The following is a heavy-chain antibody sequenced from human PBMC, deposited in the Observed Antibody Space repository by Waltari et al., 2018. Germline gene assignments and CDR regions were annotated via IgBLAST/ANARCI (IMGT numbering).Heavy chain of an antibody. CDR3: AKDKPDYFDY. CDR1: GFTFSSYA. Sequence: EVQLLESGGGLVQPGGSLRLSCAASGFTFSSYAMSWVRQSPGKGLEWVSVIYSGGSSTYYADSVKGRFTISRDNSKNTLYLQMNSLRAEDTAVYYCAKDKPDYFDYWGQGTLVTVSS. CDR2: IYSGGSST. J-gene: IGHJ4*02. V-gene: IGHV3-23*03.